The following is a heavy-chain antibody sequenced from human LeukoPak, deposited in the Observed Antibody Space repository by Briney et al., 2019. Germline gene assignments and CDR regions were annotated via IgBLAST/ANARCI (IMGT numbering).Heavy chain of an antibody. D-gene: IGHD3-22*01. CDR3: AKAPYDSSGYYYVVDY. CDR2: ISGSGSYT. J-gene: IGHJ4*02. Sequence: GGSLRLSCAASGFTFGSHAMSWVRQAPGKGLEWVSAISGSGSYTYYADSVKDRFTISRANSKNTLYLRMNSLRAEDTAVYYCAKAPYDSSGYYYVVDYWGQGTLVTVSS. V-gene: IGHV3-23*01. CDR1: GFTFGSHA.